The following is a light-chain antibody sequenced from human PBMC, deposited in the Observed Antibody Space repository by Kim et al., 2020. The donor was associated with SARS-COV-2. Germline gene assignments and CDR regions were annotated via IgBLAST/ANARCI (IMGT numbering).Light chain of an antibody. CDR2: DNN. V-gene: IGLV1-51*01. J-gene: IGLJ3*02. CDR1: NSNIGSNF. CDR3: GTWDSSLSAGV. Sequence: QSVLTQPPSVSAAPGQKVTISCSGSNSNIGSNFVSWYQQLPGTAPKLLIYDNNKRPSGFPDRFSGSKSGTSATLGITGLRTGDEADYYCGTWDSSLSAGVFGGGTQLTVL.